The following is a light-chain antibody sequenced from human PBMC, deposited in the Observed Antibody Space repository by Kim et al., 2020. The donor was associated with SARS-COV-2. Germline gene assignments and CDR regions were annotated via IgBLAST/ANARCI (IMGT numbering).Light chain of an antibody. J-gene: IGKJ5*01. Sequence: EIVLTQSPGTLSLSPGERATLSCRASQSVSSSYLAWYQQKPGQAPRLLMYGASSRATGIPDRFSGSESGTDFTLTISRLEPEDFAVYYCQQYGSSRTFGQGTQLEIK. CDR1: QSVSSSY. CDR3: QQYGSSRT. CDR2: GAS. V-gene: IGKV3-20*01.